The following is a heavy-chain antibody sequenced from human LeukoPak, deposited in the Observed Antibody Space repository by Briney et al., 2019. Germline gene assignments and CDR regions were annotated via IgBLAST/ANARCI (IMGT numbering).Heavy chain of an antibody. CDR1: GYTFTSSS. CDR2: ISAYNGNT. J-gene: IGHJ6*02. D-gene: IGHD3-22*01. V-gene: IGHV1-18*01. CDR3: ARVAYYYEGSALDV. Sequence: ASVKISRKASGYTFTSSSISWVRQAPGQGLEWMGWISAYNGNTNYAQKLQGRVNMTTDTPTSTDYMELRSLRSDDTAVYYCARVAYYYEGSALDVWGQGTTVTVSS.